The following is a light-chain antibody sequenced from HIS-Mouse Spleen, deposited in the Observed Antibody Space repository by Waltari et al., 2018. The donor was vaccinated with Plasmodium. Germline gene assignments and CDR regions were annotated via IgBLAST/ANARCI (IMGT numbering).Light chain of an antibody. CDR3: QQYYSTPLT. J-gene: IGKJ4*01. Sequence: DIVMTQSPDSLAVSLGEGAPIHCKSSQSVLYSSNNKNYLAWYQQKPGQPPKLLIYWASTRESGVPDRFSGSGSGTDFTLTISSLQAEDVAVYYCQQYYSTPLTFGGGTKVEIK. CDR2: WAS. V-gene: IGKV4-1*01. CDR1: QSVLYSSNNKNY.